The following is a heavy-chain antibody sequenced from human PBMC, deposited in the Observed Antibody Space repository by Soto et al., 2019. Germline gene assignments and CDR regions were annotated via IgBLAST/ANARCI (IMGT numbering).Heavy chain of an antibody. CDR3: ALLVVPAAILGV. D-gene: IGHD2-2*02. CDR2: INPNSGGT. J-gene: IGHJ6*02. V-gene: IGHV1-2*02. CDR1: GYTFTGYY. Sequence: ASVKVSCKASGYTFTGYYMHWVRQAPGQGPEWMGWINPNSGGTNYAQKFQGRVTMTRDTSISTAYMELSRLRSDDTAVYYCALLVVPAAILGVWGQGTTVTVSS.